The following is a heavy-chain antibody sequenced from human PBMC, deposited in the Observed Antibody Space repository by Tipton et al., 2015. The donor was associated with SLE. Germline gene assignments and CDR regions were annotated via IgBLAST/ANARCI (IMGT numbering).Heavy chain of an antibody. J-gene: IGHJ6*02. CDR2: IYYSGST. V-gene: IGHV4-59*11. D-gene: IGHD6-13*01. Sequence: TLSLTCTVSGGSISSHYWCWIRQPPGKGLGGIGYIYYSGSTHYNPSLTSRVTISVDTSKNQFSLKLSSVTAADTAVYYCARLEVAAGDYYYYYGMDVWGQGTTVTVSS. CDR3: ARLEVAAGDYYYYYGMDV. CDR1: GGSISSHY.